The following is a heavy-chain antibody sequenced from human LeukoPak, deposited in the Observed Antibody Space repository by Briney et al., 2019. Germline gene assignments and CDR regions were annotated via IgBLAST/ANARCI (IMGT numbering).Heavy chain of an antibody. V-gene: IGHV3-66*01. CDR1: EFSVGSNY. J-gene: IGHJ4*02. D-gene: IGHD6-13*01. Sequence: GGSLRLSCAASEFSVGSNYMTWVRQAPGKGLEWVSLIYSGGSTYYADSVKGRFTISRDNSKNTLYLQMNSLRAEDTAVYYCAKDSGIAAADLIGYWGQGPLVTVS. CDR3: AKDSGIAAADLIGY. CDR2: IYSGGST.